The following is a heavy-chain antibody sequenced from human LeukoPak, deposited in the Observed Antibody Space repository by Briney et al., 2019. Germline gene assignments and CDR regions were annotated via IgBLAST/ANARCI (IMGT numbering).Heavy chain of an antibody. D-gene: IGHD1-26*01. Sequence: PSETLSLTCIVSGSSVSTFYWSWLRQSPGTGLEWIGFVHDTGSTAYTPSLKSRVTISLETSKNKLSLMLTSVTAADTAMYYCARGSTDVYWYLDVWGRGTLVTVSS. CDR1: GSSVSTFY. CDR2: VHDTGST. V-gene: IGHV4-59*02. J-gene: IGHJ2*01. CDR3: ARGSTDVYWYLDV.